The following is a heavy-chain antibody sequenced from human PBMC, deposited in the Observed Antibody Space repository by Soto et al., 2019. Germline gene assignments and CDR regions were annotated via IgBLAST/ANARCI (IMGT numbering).Heavy chain of an antibody. CDR3: ARDGAVAGNSNFDY. J-gene: IGHJ4*02. CDR1: GYTFTSYA. CDR2: INAGNGNT. Sequence: GASVKVSCKASGYTFTSYAMHWARQAPGQRLEWMGWINAGNGNTKYSQKFQGRVTITRDTSASTAYMELSSLRSEDTAVYYCARDGAVAGNSNFDYWGREPWSPSPQ. D-gene: IGHD6-19*01. V-gene: IGHV1-3*01.